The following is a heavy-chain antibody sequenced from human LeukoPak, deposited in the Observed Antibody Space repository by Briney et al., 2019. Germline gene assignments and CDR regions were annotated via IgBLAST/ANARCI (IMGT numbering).Heavy chain of an antibody. CDR3: AREDSSSLYYFDY. J-gene: IGHJ4*02. CDR1: GFTVSSNY. Sequence: GGSLRLSCAASGFTVSSNYMSWVRQAPGKGLEWVSVIYSGGSTYYADSVKGRFTISRDNSKNTLYLQMNSLRAEDTAVYYCAREDSSSLYYFDYWGQGTLVTVSS. CDR2: IYSGGST. V-gene: IGHV3-66*01. D-gene: IGHD5-18*01.